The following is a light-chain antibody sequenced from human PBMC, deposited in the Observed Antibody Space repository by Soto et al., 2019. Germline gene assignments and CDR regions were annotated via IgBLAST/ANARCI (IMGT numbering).Light chain of an antibody. CDR3: QQRYTWPLT. CDR2: DAS. J-gene: IGKJ4*01. CDR1: QSVTNY. V-gene: IGKV3-11*01. Sequence: GERATLSCRASQSVTNYLAWYQLKPGQAPRLLIYDASNRATGVPARFSGSGSGTDFTLTISSLEPEDFGVYYCQQRYTWPLTFGGGTKVDIK.